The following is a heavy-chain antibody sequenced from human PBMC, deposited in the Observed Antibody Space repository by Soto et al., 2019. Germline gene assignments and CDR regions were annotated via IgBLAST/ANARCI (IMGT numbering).Heavy chain of an antibody. J-gene: IGHJ6*02. D-gene: IGHD4-17*01. Sequence: GASVKVSCKASGYTFTSYAMHWVRQAPGQRLEWMGWINAGNGNTKYSQKFQGRVTITRDTSASTAYMELSSLRSEDTAVYYCAREIHDYGDYNYYYYGMDVWGQGTTVTVSS. CDR2: INAGNGNT. CDR3: AREIHDYGDYNYYYYGMDV. CDR1: GYTFTSYA. V-gene: IGHV1-3*01.